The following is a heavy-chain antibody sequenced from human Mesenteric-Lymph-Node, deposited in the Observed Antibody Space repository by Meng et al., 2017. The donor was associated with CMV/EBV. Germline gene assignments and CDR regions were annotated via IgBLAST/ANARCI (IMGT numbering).Heavy chain of an antibody. Sequence: GESLKISCAASGFTFSSYSMNWVRQAPGKGLEWVSSISRSSYYTYYADSVKGRFTISRDNAKNSLYLQMNSLRAEDTAVYYCARAGPNNQNDHWGQGTLVTVSS. J-gene: IGHJ4*02. CDR2: ISRSSYYT. D-gene: IGHD2-8*01. V-gene: IGHV3-21*01. CDR1: GFTFSSYS. CDR3: ARAGPNNQNDH.